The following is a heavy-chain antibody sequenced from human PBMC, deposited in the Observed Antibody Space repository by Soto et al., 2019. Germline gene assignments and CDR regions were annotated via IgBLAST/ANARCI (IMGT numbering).Heavy chain of an antibody. V-gene: IGHV3-23*01. CDR2: VSGSGGTT. D-gene: IGHD6-19*01. J-gene: IGHJ5*02. CDR1: GFTFSSSA. Sequence: EVQLLDSGGGLVQPGGSLRLSCAASGFTFSSSAMSWVRQAPGKGLEWVSAVSGSGGTTYYADSVRGRFTISRDNSKNTMDLQMNSLRAEDTSIYFCARCTVDTIVTSGWCHYLDPWGQGTLVTGPS. CDR3: ARCTVDTIVTSGWCHYLDP.